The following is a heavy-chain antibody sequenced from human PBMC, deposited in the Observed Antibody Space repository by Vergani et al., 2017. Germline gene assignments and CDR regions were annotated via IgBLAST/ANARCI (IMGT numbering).Heavy chain of an antibody. CDR1: GGSFSDYY. CDR3: ASIARAPTRRNPPPDY. D-gene: IGHD3-16*02. V-gene: IGHV4-34*01. J-gene: IGHJ4*02. Sequence: QVQLQEWGAGLLKTSETLSLTCGVSGGSFSDYYWSWIRQAPGMGLEWIGAVNHGGSTNYNPSLKSRVSISVDTSKNQFSLQLTSVTDADSALYFCASIARAPTRRNPPPDYWGQGSLVTVSS. CDR2: VNHGGST.